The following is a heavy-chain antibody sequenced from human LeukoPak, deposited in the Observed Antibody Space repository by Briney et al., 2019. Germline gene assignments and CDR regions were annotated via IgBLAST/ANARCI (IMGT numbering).Heavy chain of an antibody. CDR3: ARGGHSGSYYEDDAFDI. CDR1: GYTFTNYY. V-gene: IGHV1-46*01. Sequence: GASVKVSCTASGYTFTNYYMHWVRQAPGQGLEWMGIINPSGGSTSYAQKFQGRVTMTRDTSTSTVYMELSSLRSEDTAVYYCARGGHSGSYYEDDAFDIWGQGTMVTVSS. J-gene: IGHJ3*02. D-gene: IGHD1-26*01. CDR2: INPSGGST.